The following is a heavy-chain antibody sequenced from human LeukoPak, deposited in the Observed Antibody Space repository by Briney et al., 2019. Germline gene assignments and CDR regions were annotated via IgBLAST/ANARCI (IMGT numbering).Heavy chain of an antibody. D-gene: IGHD4-11*01. CDR1: GFTFSHYG. Sequence: GGPLRLSCAASGFTFSHYGMHWVRQAPGRGLEWVAVIWSDGGNKFYADSVKGRFTISRDNSQNTVDLHMNILRAEDTAVYYCAKDAQRGFDYSNSLEYWGQGTLVTVSS. CDR3: AKDAQRGFDYSNSLEY. CDR2: IWSDGGNK. V-gene: IGHV3-33*06. J-gene: IGHJ4*02.